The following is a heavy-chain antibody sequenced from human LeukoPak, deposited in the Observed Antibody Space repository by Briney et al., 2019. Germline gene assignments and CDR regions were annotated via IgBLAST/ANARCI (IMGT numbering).Heavy chain of an antibody. J-gene: IGHJ2*01. Sequence: SSETLSLTCTVSGGSISSYYWSWIRQPPGKGLEWIGYIYYSGSTNYNPSLKSRVTISVDTSKNQFSLKLSSVTAADTAVYYCASKRGYSGYDPYWYFDLWGRGTLVTVSS. CDR2: IYYSGST. D-gene: IGHD5-12*01. CDR1: GGSISSYY. CDR3: ASKRGYSGYDPYWYFDL. V-gene: IGHV4-59*01.